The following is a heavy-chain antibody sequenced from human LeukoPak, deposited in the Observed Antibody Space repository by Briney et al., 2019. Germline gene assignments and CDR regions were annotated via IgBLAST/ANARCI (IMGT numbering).Heavy chain of an antibody. V-gene: IGHV4-39*07. CDR3: ARAPYAGGSYHDF. D-gene: IGHD3-16*02. J-gene: IGHJ4*02. Sequence: SETLSLTCTVSGGSISSSSYYWGWIRQAPGKGPEWIGSIYNSGTTYYNPSLKSRVTLSLDTSKNQFSLRLTSVTAADTAIYYCARAPYAGGSYHDFWGQGTLVTVSS. CDR1: GGSISSSSYY. CDR2: IYNSGTT.